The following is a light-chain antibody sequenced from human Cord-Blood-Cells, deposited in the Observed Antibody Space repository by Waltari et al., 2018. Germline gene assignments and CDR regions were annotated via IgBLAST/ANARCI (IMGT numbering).Light chain of an antibody. CDR2: EGS. CDR1: SSAFASYHL. J-gene: IGLJ3*02. Sequence: QSALTQPPSVSGSPGHTLTHSRTETSSAFASYHLVSWYQQHPGKAPKLMIYEGSKRPSGVSNRFSGSKSGNTASLTISGLQAEDEADYYCCSYAGSRVFGGGTKLTVL. V-gene: IGLV2-23*01. CDR3: CSYAGSRV.